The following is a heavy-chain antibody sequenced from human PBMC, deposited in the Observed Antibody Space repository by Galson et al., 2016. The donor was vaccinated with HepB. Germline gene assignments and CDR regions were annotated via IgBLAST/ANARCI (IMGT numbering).Heavy chain of an antibody. CDR3: ARNNSGWYTFAS. Sequence: SETLSLTCIVSGGSINNDNHCWGWIRQPPGKGLEWIGSIYYSGNTHYNPSLNSRVTISVETSKNQFSLRLTSVTASDTAIYYCARNNSGWYTFASWGQGTLVTVSS. CDR2: IYYSGNT. J-gene: IGHJ5*01. CDR1: GGSINNDNHC. D-gene: IGHD6-19*01. V-gene: IGHV4-39*01.